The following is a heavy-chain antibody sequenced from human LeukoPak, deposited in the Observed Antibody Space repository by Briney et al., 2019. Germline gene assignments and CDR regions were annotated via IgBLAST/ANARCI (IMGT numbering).Heavy chain of an antibody. V-gene: IGHV1-2*04. Sequence: GASVKVSCKASGYTFTSYDINWVRQATGQGLEWMGWINPNSGGTNYAQKFQGWVTMTRDTSISTAYMELSRLRSDDTAVYYCARDLYSGSFYPYFDYWGQGTLVTVSS. CDR3: ARDLYSGSFYPYFDY. J-gene: IGHJ4*02. D-gene: IGHD1-26*01. CDR1: GYTFTSYD. CDR2: INPNSGGT.